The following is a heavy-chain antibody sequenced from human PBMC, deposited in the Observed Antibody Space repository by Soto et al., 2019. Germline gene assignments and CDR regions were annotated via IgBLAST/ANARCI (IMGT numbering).Heavy chain of an antibody. CDR2: IYYSGST. CDR1: GGSISSGDYY. J-gene: IGHJ5*02. V-gene: IGHV4-30-4*01. D-gene: IGHD3-3*01. Sequence: QVQLQESGPGLVKPSQTLSLTCTVSGGSISSGDYYWSWIRQPPGKGLEWIGYIYYSGSTYYNPSLKSRVTISVDTSKTQFSLKLSSVTAADTAVYYWAREGKLRFLEWFYNWFDPWGQGTLVTVSS. CDR3: AREGKLRFLEWFYNWFDP.